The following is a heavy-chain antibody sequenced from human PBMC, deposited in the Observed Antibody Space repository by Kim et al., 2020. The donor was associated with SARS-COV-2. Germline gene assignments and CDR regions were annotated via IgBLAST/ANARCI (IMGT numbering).Heavy chain of an antibody. CDR2: IYYSGST. J-gene: IGHJ3*02. V-gene: IGHV4-59*01. CDR3: AREGGYGDYESHAFDI. Sequence: SETLSLTCTVSGGSISSYYWSWIRQPPGKGLEWIGYIYYSGSTNYNPSLKSRVTISVDTSKNQFSLKLSSVTAADTAVYYCAREGGYGDYESHAFDIWGQGTMVTVSS. D-gene: IGHD4-17*01. CDR1: GGSISSYY.